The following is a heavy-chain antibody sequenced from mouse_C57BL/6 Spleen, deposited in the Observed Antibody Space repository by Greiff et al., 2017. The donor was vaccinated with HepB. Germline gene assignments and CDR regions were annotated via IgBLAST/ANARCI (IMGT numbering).Heavy chain of an antibody. CDR3: ARYTVVARDYAMDY. V-gene: IGHV1-81*01. CDR2: IYPRSGNT. J-gene: IGHJ4*01. Sequence: VKLQESGAELARPGASVKLSCKASGYTFTSYGISWVKQRTGQGLEWIGEIYPRSGNTYYNEKFKGKATLTADKSSSTAYMELRSLTSEDSAVYFCARYTVVARDYAMDYWGQGTSVTVSS. CDR1: GYTFTSYG. D-gene: IGHD1-1*01.